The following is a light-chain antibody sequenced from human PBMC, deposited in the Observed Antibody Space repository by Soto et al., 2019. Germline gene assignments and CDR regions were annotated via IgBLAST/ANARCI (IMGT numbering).Light chain of an antibody. CDR2: AAS. CDR3: QQYSNWPLT. CDR1: QTVYNN. V-gene: IGKV3D-15*01. Sequence: EIVMTQSPATLSVSPGERAALSCRASQTVYNNLSWYQQKPGQAPRLLIYAASARATGIPARFSGSGSGTEFTLTVSSLQSEDFAVYYCQQYSNWPLTFGGGTKVEIK. J-gene: IGKJ4*01.